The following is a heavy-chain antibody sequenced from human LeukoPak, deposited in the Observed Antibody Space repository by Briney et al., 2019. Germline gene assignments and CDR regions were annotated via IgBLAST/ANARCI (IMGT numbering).Heavy chain of an antibody. CDR3: AKDSKTYYDILTGYYLDY. D-gene: IGHD3-9*01. V-gene: IGHV3-66*01. Sequence: GGSLRLSCAASGFTVSTNYMSWVRQAPGKGLEWVSVIYSGGSTYYTDSVKGRFTTSRDNSKNTVYLQINSLRADDTAIYYCAKDSKTYYDILTGYYLDYWGQGTLVTVSS. J-gene: IGHJ4*02. CDR1: GFTVSTNY. CDR2: IYSGGST.